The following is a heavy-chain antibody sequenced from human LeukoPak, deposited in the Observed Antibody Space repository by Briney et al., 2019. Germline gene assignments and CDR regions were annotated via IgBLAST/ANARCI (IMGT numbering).Heavy chain of an antibody. Sequence: PGGSLRLSCAASGFTFSSYSMNWVRQAPGKGLEWVSSISSSSSYIYYADSVKGRFTISRDNAKNSLYLQMNGLRADDTAVYYCAREITAAAAYYLDYWGQGTLVTVSS. CDR2: ISSSSSYI. D-gene: IGHD6-13*01. V-gene: IGHV3-21*01. CDR3: AREITAAAAYYLDY. J-gene: IGHJ4*02. CDR1: GFTFSSYS.